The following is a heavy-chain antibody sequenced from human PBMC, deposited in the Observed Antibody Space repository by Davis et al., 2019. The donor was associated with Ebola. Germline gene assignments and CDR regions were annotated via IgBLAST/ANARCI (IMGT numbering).Heavy chain of an antibody. Sequence: GGSLRLSCAASGFTFDDYAMHWVRQAPGKGLEWVSGISWNSGSIGYADSVKGRFTISRDNAKNSLYLQMNSLRAEDTALYYCARGSSGWYPLDYWGQGTLVTVSS. D-gene: IGHD6-19*01. CDR3: ARGSSGWYPLDY. CDR1: GFTFDDYA. V-gene: IGHV3-9*01. CDR2: ISWNSGSI. J-gene: IGHJ4*02.